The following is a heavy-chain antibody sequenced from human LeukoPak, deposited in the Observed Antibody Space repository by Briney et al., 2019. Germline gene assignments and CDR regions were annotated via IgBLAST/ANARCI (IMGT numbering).Heavy chain of an antibody. V-gene: IGHV6-1*01. J-gene: IGHJ4*02. CDR3: VRDPVCLDFDY. CDR1: GDSVSSNSVA. Sequence: SQTLSLTCAISGDSVSSNSVAWNWIRQSPSGGLEWVGRTYYRSKWYYDYAPSVKSRITITPDPSKNQSSLHLTSVTPEDPAVYSCVRDPVCLDFDYSGPGTLVTVSS. CDR2: TYYRSKWYY.